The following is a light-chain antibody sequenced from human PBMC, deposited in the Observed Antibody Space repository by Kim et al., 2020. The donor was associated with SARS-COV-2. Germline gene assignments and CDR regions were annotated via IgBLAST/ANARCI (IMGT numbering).Light chain of an antibody. CDR3: QQYYSTPPS. CDR1: QSVLDNSNNKNY. CDR2: WAS. J-gene: IGKJ2*03. V-gene: IGKV4-1*01. Sequence: RATLNCKSSQSVLDNSNNKNYLAWYQQKPGQAPKLLSYWASIRESGVSDRFSGSGSETDFTLTISSLQAEDVAVYYCQQYYSTPPSFGQGTKLEI.